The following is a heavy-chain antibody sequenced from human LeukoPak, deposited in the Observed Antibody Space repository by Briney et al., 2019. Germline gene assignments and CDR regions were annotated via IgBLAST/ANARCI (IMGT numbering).Heavy chain of an antibody. V-gene: IGHV1-2*02. CDR2: INPHSGAT. J-gene: IGHJ6*02. CDR1: GYTFTGYY. D-gene: IGHD6-13*01. CDR3: SRRVGGAAAGTFYYYGMDV. Sequence: ASVKVSCKASGYTFTGYYIHWVRQAPGQGPEWMGWINPHSGATNYAQKFQGRVTMTRDTSISTAFMELSSLRSDDTAMYYCSRRVGGAAAGTFYYYGMDVWGQGTTVTVSS.